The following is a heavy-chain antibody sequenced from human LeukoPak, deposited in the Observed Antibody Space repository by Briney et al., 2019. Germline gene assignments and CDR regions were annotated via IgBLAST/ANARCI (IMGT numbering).Heavy chain of an antibody. CDR2: IKQNGNEK. CDR1: GFTFSSYA. Sequence: QPGGSLRLSCAASGFTFSSYAMSWVRQAPGRGLEWVATIKQNGNEKYYMDSVKGRFTISRDNAKNSVYLQVNSLRAEDTAIYYCARVSGLGFPAPEEFTYWGQGTLVTVSS. V-gene: IGHV3-7*01. J-gene: IGHJ4*02. CDR3: ARVSGLGFPAPEEFTY. D-gene: IGHD1-26*01.